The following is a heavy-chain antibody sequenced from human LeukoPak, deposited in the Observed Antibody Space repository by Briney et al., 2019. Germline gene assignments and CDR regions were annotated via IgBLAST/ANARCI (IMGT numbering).Heavy chain of an antibody. CDR2: IYYSGST. V-gene: IGHV4-39*02. J-gene: IGHJ4*02. D-gene: IGHD1-26*01. CDR1: GGSISSSSYY. Sequence: PSETLSPTCTVSGGSISSSSYYWGWIRQPPGKGLEWIGSIYYSGSTYYNPSLKSRVTISVDTSKNQFSLKLSSVTAADTAVYYCARESGSYDLHYYFDYWGQGTLVTVSS. CDR3: ARESGSYDLHYYFDY.